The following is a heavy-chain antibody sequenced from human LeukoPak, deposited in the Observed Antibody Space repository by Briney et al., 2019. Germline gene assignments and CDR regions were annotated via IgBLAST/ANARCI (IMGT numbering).Heavy chain of an antibody. Sequence: HPGGSLRLSCAASEFSVGSNYMTWVRQAPGKGLEWVAFIRYDGSNKYYADSVKGRFTISRDNSKNTLYLQMNSLRAEDTAVYYCAKDLKEMITFGGVIADNWFDPWGQGTLVTVSS. CDR2: IRYDGSNK. J-gene: IGHJ5*02. V-gene: IGHV3-30*02. CDR3: AKDLKEMITFGGVIADNWFDP. D-gene: IGHD3-16*02. CDR1: EFSVGSNY.